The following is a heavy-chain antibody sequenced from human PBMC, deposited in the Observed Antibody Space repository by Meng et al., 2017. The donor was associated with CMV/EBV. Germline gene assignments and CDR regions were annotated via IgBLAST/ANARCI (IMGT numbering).Heavy chain of an antibody. J-gene: IGHJ4*02. CDR2: ISSSGSTM. D-gene: IGHD3-10*01. CDR3: ARAGGMYVGGSGIDYFDY. Sequence: GESLKISCAASGFTFSDYYMSWIRQAPGKGLEWVSYISSSGSTMYYADSVKGRFTISRDNAKNSLYLQMNSLRAEDTAVDYCARAGGMYVGGSGIDYFDYWGQGTLVTVSS. CDR1: GFTFSDYY. V-gene: IGHV3-11*04.